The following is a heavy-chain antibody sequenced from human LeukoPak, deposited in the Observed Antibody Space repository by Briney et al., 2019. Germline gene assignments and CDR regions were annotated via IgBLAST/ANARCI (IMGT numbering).Heavy chain of an antibody. D-gene: IGHD2-15*01. Sequence: GGSLRLSCAASGFTFSSYAMSWVRQAPGKGLEWVSAISGSGGSTYYADSVKGRFTISRDNSKNTLYPQMNSLRAEDTAVYYCAKDVRYCSGGSCYWGQGTQVTVSS. V-gene: IGHV3-23*01. J-gene: IGHJ4*02. CDR1: GFTFSSYA. CDR3: AKDVRYCSGGSCY. CDR2: ISGSGGST.